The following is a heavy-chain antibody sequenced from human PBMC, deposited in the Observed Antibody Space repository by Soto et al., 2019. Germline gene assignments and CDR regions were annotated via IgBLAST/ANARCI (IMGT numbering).Heavy chain of an antibody. J-gene: IGHJ6*03. CDR1: GFTFDQYT. CDR2: ITWHSGTI. D-gene: IGHD3-16*01. V-gene: IGHV3-9*01. Sequence: EVQLVESGGGLVQPGRSLRLACAASGFTFDQYTMHWVRQAPGKGLEWVSSITWHSGTIGYADSVKGRFPISRDNAKNSLYLQMNSLRDEDTALYYCAKEMITFGDFNYYYMDVWGNGTTVTVSS. CDR3: AKEMITFGDFNYYYMDV.